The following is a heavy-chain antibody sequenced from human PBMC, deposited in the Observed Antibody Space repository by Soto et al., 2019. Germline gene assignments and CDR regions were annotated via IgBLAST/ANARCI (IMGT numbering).Heavy chain of an antibody. CDR3: TRDLNGGNPFDY. D-gene: IGHD2-8*01. V-gene: IGHV1-3*01. CDR1: GYTLPNYS. J-gene: IGHJ4*02. CDR2: INPGTGYT. Sequence: QVQFVQSGAEVKKPGASVRLSCKPSGYTLPNYSIQWVRQAAGQGLQWLGWINPGTGYTESSQRFQGRLTLTIDNSATTFYMDLTSLTSEDTAVYFCTRDLNGGNPFDYWGQGTLVTVSS.